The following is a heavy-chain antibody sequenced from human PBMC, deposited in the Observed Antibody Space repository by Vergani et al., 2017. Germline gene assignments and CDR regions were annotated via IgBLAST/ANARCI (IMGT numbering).Heavy chain of an antibody. D-gene: IGHD1-1*01. Sequence: EVQLVESGGGLVKPGGSLRLSCAASGFTFSSYSMNWVRQAPGKGLEWVSSISSSSSYIYYADSVKGRFTISRDNAKNSLYLQMNSLRAEDTAVYYCARGTGPYYYYYYMDVWGKGTTVTVSS. V-gene: IGHV3-21*01. CDR2: ISSSSSYI. CDR3: ARGTGPYYYYYYMDV. CDR1: GFTFSSYS. J-gene: IGHJ6*03.